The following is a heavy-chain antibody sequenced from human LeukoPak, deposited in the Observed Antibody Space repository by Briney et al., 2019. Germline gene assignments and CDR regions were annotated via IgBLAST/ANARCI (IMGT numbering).Heavy chain of an antibody. V-gene: IGHV3-23*01. CDR3: AKGTNRYSSPNWFDP. CDR2: ISGSGGST. D-gene: IGHD6-13*01. CDR1: GFTFSSYA. J-gene: IGHJ5*02. Sequence: PGGSLRLSCAASGFTFSSYAMSWVRQAPGKGLEWVSAISGSGGSTYYADPVKGRFTISRDNSKNTLYLQMNSLRAEDTAVYYCAKGTNRYSSPNWFDPWGQGTLVTVSS.